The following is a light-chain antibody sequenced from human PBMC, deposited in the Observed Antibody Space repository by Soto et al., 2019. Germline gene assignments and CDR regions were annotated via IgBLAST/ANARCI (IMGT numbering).Light chain of an antibody. CDR3: QQSHSTPYT. V-gene: IGKV1-39*01. CDR1: QSISRN. J-gene: IGKJ2*01. Sequence: DIQLTQSPSSLSPSVGDRITLSCRASQSISRNLNWYQQMPGKAPSLLIYAARDLQSGVPGRFSGSGYGTEFNLTISSLQPDDLATYYCQQSHSTPYTFGQGTKLEI. CDR2: AAR.